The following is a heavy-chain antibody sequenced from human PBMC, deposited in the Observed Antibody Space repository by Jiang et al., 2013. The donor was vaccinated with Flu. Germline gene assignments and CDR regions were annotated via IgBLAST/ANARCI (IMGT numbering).Heavy chain of an antibody. J-gene: IGHJ4*02. CDR3: AKDLRTYYGSGSYTGFDY. Sequence: SGISGSGGSTFYADSVKGRFTISRDNSKNTLYLQMNSLRAEDTAVYYCAKDLRTYYGSGSYTGFDYCGQGTLVTVSS. CDR2: ISGSGGST. D-gene: IGHD3-10*01. V-gene: IGHV3-23*01.